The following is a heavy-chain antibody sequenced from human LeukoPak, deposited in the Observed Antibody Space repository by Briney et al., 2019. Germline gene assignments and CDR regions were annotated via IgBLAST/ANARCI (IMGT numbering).Heavy chain of an antibody. Sequence: PGWSLTLSCASSGFTLSSYPMSWVRQAPGKGLEWVSAISGSGGSTYYADSVKGRFTIPRDNSKNTLYLQMNSLRAEDTAVYYCAKVGRQLDVHYYMDVWGKGTTVTVSS. CDR2: ISGSGGST. CDR3: AKVGRQLDVHYYMDV. V-gene: IGHV3-23*01. J-gene: IGHJ6*03. D-gene: IGHD6-13*01. CDR1: GFTLSSYP.